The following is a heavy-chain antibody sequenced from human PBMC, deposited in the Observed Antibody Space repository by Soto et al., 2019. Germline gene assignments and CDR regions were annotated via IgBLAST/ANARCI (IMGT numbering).Heavy chain of an antibody. Sequence: GGSLRLSCAASGFTFSSYGMHWVRQAPGKGLEWVVVIWYDGSNKYYADSVKGRFTISRDNSKNTLYLQMNSLRAEDTAVYYCARDWYSSSLDYWGQGTLVTVSS. CDR2: IWYDGSNK. J-gene: IGHJ4*02. CDR3: ARDWYSSSLDY. D-gene: IGHD6-13*01. CDR1: GFTFSSYG. V-gene: IGHV3-33*01.